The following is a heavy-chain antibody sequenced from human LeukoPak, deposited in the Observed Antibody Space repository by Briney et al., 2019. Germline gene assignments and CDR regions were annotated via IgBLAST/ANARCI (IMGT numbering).Heavy chain of an antibody. Sequence: ASVKVSCKASGYTFTGYYMHWVRQAPGQGLEWLGWINPNSGGTNYAQKFQGRVTMTRDTSISTAYMELSRLRSDDTAVYYCARGNDILTGYYRLYFDYWGQGTLVTVSS. D-gene: IGHD3-9*01. CDR3: ARGNDILTGYYRLYFDY. CDR2: INPNSGGT. V-gene: IGHV1-2*02. CDR1: GYTFTGYY. J-gene: IGHJ4*02.